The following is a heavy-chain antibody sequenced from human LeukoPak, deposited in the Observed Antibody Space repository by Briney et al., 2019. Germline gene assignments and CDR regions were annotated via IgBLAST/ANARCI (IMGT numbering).Heavy chain of an antibody. Sequence: GGSLRLSCAASGFTFSSYEMNWVRQAPGKGLEWVSYISSSGSTIYYADSVKGRFTISRDNAKNSLYLQMNSLRAEDTAVYYCAKATFHWGIAVAVFDYWGQGTLVTVSS. CDR1: GFTFSSYE. D-gene: IGHD6-19*01. J-gene: IGHJ4*02. V-gene: IGHV3-48*03. CDR2: ISSSGSTI. CDR3: AKATFHWGIAVAVFDY.